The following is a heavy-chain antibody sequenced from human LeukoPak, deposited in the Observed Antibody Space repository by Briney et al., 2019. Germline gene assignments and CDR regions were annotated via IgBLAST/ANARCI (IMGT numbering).Heavy chain of an antibody. Sequence: SETLSLTCTVSGGSISSYYWGWIRQPPGKGLEWIGSIYYSGSTNYNPSLKSRVTISVDTSKNQFSLKLSSVTAADTAVYYCARVRGDGYNSAGYYYYYYMDVWGKGTTVTVSS. J-gene: IGHJ6*03. D-gene: IGHD5-24*01. CDR3: ARVRGDGYNSAGYYYYYYMDV. CDR2: IYYSGST. CDR1: GGSISSYY. V-gene: IGHV4-59*01.